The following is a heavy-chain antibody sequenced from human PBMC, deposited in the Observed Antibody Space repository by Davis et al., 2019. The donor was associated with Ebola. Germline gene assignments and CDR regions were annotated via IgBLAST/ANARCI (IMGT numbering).Heavy chain of an antibody. V-gene: IGHV3-72*01. CDR3: ARGSVGTAFRAFDI. Sequence: PGGSLRLSCAASGFTFSDHYMDWVRQAPGQGLEWVARIRNKANSYSTEYAASVKGRFTISRDDSKNSHCLQMNSLETEDTAIYYCARGSVGTAFRAFDIWGQGTMVTVSS. J-gene: IGHJ3*02. D-gene: IGHD5-18*01. CDR2: IRNKANSYST. CDR1: GFTFSDHY.